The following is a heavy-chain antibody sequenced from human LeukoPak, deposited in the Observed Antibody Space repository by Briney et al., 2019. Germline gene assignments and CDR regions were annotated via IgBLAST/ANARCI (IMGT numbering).Heavy chain of an antibody. CDR3: AKAVHPGYSHTPNLYFDY. J-gene: IGHJ4*02. CDR2: ISWNSGSI. V-gene: IGHV3-9*03. CDR1: GFTFDDYA. D-gene: IGHD5-18*01. Sequence: QAGGSLRLSCAASGFTFDDYAMHWVRQAPGKGLEWVSGISWNSGSIGYADSVKGRFTISRDNAKNSLYLQMNSLRAEDMALYYCAKAVHPGYSHTPNLYFDYWGQGTLVTVSS.